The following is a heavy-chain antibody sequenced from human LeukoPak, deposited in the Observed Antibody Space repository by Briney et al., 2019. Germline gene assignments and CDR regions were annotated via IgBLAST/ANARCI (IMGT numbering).Heavy chain of an antibody. V-gene: IGHV4-39*01. CDR3: AKHLVEATDY. Sequence: PSETLSLTCTVSGGSISSSNYYWGWIRQPPGKGLEWIGSIYYSGSTYYNPSLKSRVTISVDTSENQYSLKLSSVTAADTAVYYCAKHLVEATDYWAHETLVPFSS. D-gene: IGHD1-26*01. CDR1: GGSISSSNYY. J-gene: IGHJ4*01. CDR2: IYYSGST.